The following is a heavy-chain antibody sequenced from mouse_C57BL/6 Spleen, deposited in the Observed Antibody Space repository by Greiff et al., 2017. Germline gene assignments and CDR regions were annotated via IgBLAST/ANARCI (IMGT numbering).Heavy chain of an antibody. Sequence: EVQLQQSGPELVKPGASVKIPCKASGYTFTDYNMDWVKQSHGKSLEWIGDINPNNGGTIYNQKFKGKATLTVDKSSSTAYMGLRSLTSEDTAVYYCARNPLYYGSSYGYFDVWGTGTTVTVSS. CDR3: ARNPLYYGSSYGYFDV. CDR2: INPNNGGT. J-gene: IGHJ1*03. CDR1: GYTFTDYN. V-gene: IGHV1-18*01. D-gene: IGHD1-1*01.